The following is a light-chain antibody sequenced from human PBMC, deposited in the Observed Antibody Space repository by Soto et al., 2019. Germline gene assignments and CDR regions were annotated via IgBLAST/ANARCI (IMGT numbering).Light chain of an antibody. CDR3: QQYSTYSRA. Sequence: DIQMTQSPSTLPASVGDRVTITCRASQNIHSRLAWYQQKPGKAPNLLIYEASSLQTGVPSRFSGSGSGTEFTLTISSLQPDDFATFYCQQYSTYSRAFGQGTKVEI. CDR1: QNIHSR. V-gene: IGKV1-5*03. CDR2: EAS. J-gene: IGKJ1*01.